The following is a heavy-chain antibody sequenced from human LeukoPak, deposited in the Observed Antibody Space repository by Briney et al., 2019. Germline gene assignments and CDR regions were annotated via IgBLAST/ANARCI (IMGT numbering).Heavy chain of an antibody. V-gene: IGHV1-2*02. Sequence: GASVKVSCKACGYTFTGYYMHWVRQAPGQGLEWMGWINPNSGGTNYAQKFQGRVTMTRDTSISTAYMELSRLRSDDTAVYYCARERLRKSGFDPWGQGTLVTVSS. CDR1: GYTFTGYY. CDR2: INPNSGGT. J-gene: IGHJ5*02. D-gene: IGHD6-25*01. CDR3: ARERLRKSGFDP.